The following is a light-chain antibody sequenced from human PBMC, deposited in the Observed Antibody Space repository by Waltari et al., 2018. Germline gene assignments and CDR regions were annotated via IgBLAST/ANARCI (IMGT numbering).Light chain of an antibody. V-gene: IGLV1-40*01. CDR3: QSYDSSVSAWV. CDR1: SSNIGAGYD. J-gene: IGLJ3*02. CDR2: GHN. Sequence: QSVLTQPPSVSGAPGQSITIPCTGSSSNIGAGYDVHRYQHLPGTAPKLLIYGHNNRPSGVPDRFSGSKSGTSASLAITGLQAEDEADYYCQSYDSSVSAWVFGGGTKLTVV.